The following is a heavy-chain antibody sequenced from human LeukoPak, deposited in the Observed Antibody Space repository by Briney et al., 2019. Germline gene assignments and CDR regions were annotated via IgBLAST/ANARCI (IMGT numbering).Heavy chain of an antibody. V-gene: IGHV4-39*07. J-gene: IGHJ4*02. CDR3: ARFNSGSYQHYFDY. D-gene: IGHD1-26*01. CDR2: IYYSGST. CDR1: GGSISSYY. Sequence: SETLSLTCTVSGGSISSYYWSWIRRPPGKGLEWIGSIYYSGSTYYNPSLKSRVTISVDTSKNQFSLKLSSVTAADTAVYYCARFNSGSYQHYFDYWGQGTLVTVSS.